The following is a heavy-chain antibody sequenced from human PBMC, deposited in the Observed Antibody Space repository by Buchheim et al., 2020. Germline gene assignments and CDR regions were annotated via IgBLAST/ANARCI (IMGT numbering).Heavy chain of an antibody. D-gene: IGHD5-18*01. CDR3: ARDSGYRSEY. V-gene: IGHV4-4*02. CDR2: IDHSGFT. J-gene: IGHJ4*02. Sequence: QVQLQESGPGLVKPSGTLSLTCAVSGDSVSNGNWWSWVRQPPGKGLEWIGEIDHSGFTKYNPSLKSRVTIELDKPKNQFTPKLTSVTAADTAVYYCARDSGYRSEYWGQGTL. CDR1: GDSVSNGNW.